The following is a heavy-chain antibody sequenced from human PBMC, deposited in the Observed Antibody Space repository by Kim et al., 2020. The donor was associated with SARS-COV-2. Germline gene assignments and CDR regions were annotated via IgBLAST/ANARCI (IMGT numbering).Heavy chain of an antibody. CDR2: IYSEGST. CDR1: GFTVSDNY. CDR3: ARDTQGVSSFGMDV. Sequence: GGSLRLSCAASGFTVSDNYMNWVRQAPGKGLEWIAVIYSEGSTYYADSVKGRFTVSRHNSNNTVFLQMNSLRVDDTAVYYCARDTQGVSSFGMDVWGQGTTVTVSS. D-gene: IGHD3-16*01. V-gene: IGHV3-53*04. J-gene: IGHJ6*02.